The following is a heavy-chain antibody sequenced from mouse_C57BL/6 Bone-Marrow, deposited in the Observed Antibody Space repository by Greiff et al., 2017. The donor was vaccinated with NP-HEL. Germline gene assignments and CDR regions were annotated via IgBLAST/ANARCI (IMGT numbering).Heavy chain of an antibody. V-gene: IGHV10-3*01. CDR1: GFTFNTYA. J-gene: IGHJ4*01. D-gene: IGHD2-1*01. CDR2: IRSKSSNYAT. CDR3: VRESYYGNYVRMDY. Sequence: EVQLVESGGGLVQPKGSLKLSCAASGFTFNTYAMHWVRQAPGKGLEWVARIRSKSSNYATYYADSVKDRFTISRDDSQSMLYLQMHNLKTEDTAMYYCVRESYYGNYVRMDYWGQGTSVTVSS.